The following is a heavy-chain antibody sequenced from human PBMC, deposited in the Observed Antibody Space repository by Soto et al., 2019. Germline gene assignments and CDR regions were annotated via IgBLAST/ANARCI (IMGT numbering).Heavy chain of an antibody. CDR1: SGSISSSNW. CDR3: ARDQIRGFGSPGFDP. D-gene: IGHD3-16*01. Sequence: QVQLQESGPGLVKPSGTLSLTCAVSSGSISSSNWWSWVRQPPGKGLEWIGEIYHSGSTNYNPSLKSRVTISVDKSKNQFSLKLSSATAADTAVYYCARDQIRGFGSPGFDPWGQGTLVTVSS. V-gene: IGHV4-4*02. J-gene: IGHJ5*02. CDR2: IYHSGST.